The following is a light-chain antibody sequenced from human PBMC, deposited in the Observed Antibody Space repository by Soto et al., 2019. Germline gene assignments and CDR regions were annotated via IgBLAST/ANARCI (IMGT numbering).Light chain of an antibody. CDR3: QQYGSSHPWT. CDR2: AAS. V-gene: IGKV3-20*01. CDR1: QSVSATY. J-gene: IGKJ1*01. Sequence: EFLLTQSPGTLSLSPGERATLSCRASQSVSATYLAWYQQKPGQAPRLLIYAASSRATGVPDRFSGSGSATDFTLTISRLQPEDFAAYYCQQYGSSHPWTFGQGTKVDIK.